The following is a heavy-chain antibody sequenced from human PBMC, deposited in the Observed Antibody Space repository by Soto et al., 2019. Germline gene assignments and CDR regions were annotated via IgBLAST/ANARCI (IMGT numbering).Heavy chain of an antibody. D-gene: IGHD2-15*01. CDR2: ISGSGGST. CDR3: AGTSLGYCSGGSCPLAFDI. J-gene: IGHJ3*02. V-gene: IGHV3-23*01. CDR1: GFTFSSYA. Sequence: PGGSLRLSCAASGFTFSSYAMSWVRQAPGKGLEWVSAISGSGGSTYYADSVKGRFTISRDSSKNTLYLQMNSLRAEDTAVYYCAGTSLGYCSGGSCPLAFDIWGQGTMVTVSS.